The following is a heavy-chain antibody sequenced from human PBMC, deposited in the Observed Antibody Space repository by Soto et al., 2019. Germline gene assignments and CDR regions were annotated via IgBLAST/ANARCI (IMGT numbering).Heavy chain of an antibody. CDR3: ARDPGIAAAGYYYYGMDV. CDR1: GDSVSSNSAA. CDR2: TFYRSKCYN. J-gene: IGHJ6*02. V-gene: IGHV6-1*01. D-gene: IGHD6-13*01. Sequence: SQTLSLTCAISGDSVSSNSAAWNWIRQSPSRGLIWLGRTFYRSKCYNVYAVFVKSRITINPDTSKNHFSLQLNSLTPEDTAVYYCARDPGIAAAGYYYYGMDVWGQGTTVTVS.